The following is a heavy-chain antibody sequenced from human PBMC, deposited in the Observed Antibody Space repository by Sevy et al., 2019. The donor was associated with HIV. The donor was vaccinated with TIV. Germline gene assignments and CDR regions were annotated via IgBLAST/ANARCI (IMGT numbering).Heavy chain of an antibody. CDR1: GFTFDTYS. V-gene: IGHV3-21*01. CDR2: ISGSSNYI. J-gene: IGHJ5*01. Sequence: GGSLRLSCAASGFTFDTYSMNWVRQAPGKGLEWVSFISGSSNYIYYADSVKGRFTISRDNSKNTLFLQMNSLRAEDTAVYYCTRVRGLLGWFDSWGQGTLVTVSS. CDR3: TRVRGLLGWFDS. D-gene: IGHD3-10*01.